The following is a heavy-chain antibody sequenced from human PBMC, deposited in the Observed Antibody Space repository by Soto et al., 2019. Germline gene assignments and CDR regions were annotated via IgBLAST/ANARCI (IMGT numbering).Heavy chain of an antibody. CDR3: AMEIAARYYYYYGMDV. CDR1: GVTASSNY. J-gene: IGHJ6*02. V-gene: IGHV3-66*01. Sequence: PGGSLRLSCAASGVTASSNYMSWVRQAPGKGLEWVSVIYSGGSTYYADSVKGRFTISRDNSKNTLYLQMNSLRAEDTAVYYCAMEIAARYYYYYGMDVWGQGTTVTVSS. D-gene: IGHD6-6*01. CDR2: IYSGGST.